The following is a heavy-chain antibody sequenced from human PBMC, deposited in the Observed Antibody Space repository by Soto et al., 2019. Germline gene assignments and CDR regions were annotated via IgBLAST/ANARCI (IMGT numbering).Heavy chain of an antibody. D-gene: IGHD4-4*01. V-gene: IGHV1-69*12. Sequence: QVQLVQSGAEVKKPGSSVKVSCKASGGTFSSYAISWVRQAPGQGLEWMGGIIPIFGTANYAQKFQGRVTIPADESTSTAYMELSSLRSEDTAVYYCASDKNTVTTWDYYYYGMDVWGQGTTVTVSS. CDR3: ASDKNTVTTWDYYYYGMDV. CDR2: IIPIFGTA. CDR1: GGTFSSYA. J-gene: IGHJ6*02.